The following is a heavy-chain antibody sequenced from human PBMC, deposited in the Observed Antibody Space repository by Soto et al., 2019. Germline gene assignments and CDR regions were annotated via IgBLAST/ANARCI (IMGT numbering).Heavy chain of an antibody. CDR3: AKGAIVLLWFGEFDD. V-gene: IGHV3-23*01. CDR1: GFTFSSYA. Sequence: EVQLLESGGGLVQPGGSLRLSCAASGFTFSSYAMNWVRQAPGKGLEWVSAISGSGGSTYYAGSVKGRFTISRDNSKNTLYLQMNSQRAEDTAVYYCAKGAIVLLWFGEFDDWGQGTLVTVSS. D-gene: IGHD3-10*01. J-gene: IGHJ5*02. CDR2: ISGSGGST.